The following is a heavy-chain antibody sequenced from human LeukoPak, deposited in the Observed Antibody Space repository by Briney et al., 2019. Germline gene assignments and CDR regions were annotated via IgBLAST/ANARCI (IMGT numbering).Heavy chain of an antibody. CDR3: ARGSPGIAAAGTSS. V-gene: IGHV1-2*02. CDR2: INPNSGGT. Sequence: GASVKVSCKASGYTFTGYYMHWVRQAPGQGLEWMGWINPNSGGTNYAQKFQGRVTMTRDTSISTAYMELSGLRSDDTAVYYCARGSPGIAAAGTSSWGQGTLVTVSS. J-gene: IGHJ4*02. CDR1: GYTFTGYY. D-gene: IGHD6-13*01.